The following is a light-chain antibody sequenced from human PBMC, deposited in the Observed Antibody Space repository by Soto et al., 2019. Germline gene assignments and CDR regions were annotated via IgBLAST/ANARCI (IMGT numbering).Light chain of an antibody. CDR3: QQRSNWPPMYT. CDR2: DAS. Sequence: EIVLTQSPATLSLSPGERATLSCRASQSVSSYLAWYQQKPGQAPRLLIYDASNRATGIPARFSGSGSGTDFTLTISSLEPEDVAVYYCQQRSNWPPMYTFGQGTKLEI. CDR1: QSVSSY. J-gene: IGKJ2*01. V-gene: IGKV3-11*01.